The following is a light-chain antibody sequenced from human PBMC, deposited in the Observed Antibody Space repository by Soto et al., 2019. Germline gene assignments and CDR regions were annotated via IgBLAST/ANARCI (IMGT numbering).Light chain of an antibody. V-gene: IGLV2-14*01. CDR1: SSDVGGHNY. CDR3: SSYTTSSTLV. J-gene: IGLJ2*01. Sequence: QAASVSGSPGQSITISCTGTSSDVGGHNYVSWYQQHPGKAPKLMIYDVSNRPSGVSNRFSGSKSGNTASLTISGLQAEDEGDYYCSSYTTSSTLVFGGGTKLTVL. CDR2: DVS.